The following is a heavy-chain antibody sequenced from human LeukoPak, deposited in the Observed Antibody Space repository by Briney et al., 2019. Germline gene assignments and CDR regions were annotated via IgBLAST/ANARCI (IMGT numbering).Heavy chain of an antibody. CDR3: AREGVAATGLDY. CDR1: GGTFSSYA. J-gene: IGHJ4*02. D-gene: IGHD6-13*01. V-gene: IGHV1-46*01. Sequence: GASVKVSCKASGGTFSSYAISWVRQAPGQGLEWMGIINPSGGSTTNAQKFQGRVTMTRGTSTVYMELSSLRSEDTAVYYCAREGVAATGLDYWGQGTLVTVSS. CDR2: INPSGGST.